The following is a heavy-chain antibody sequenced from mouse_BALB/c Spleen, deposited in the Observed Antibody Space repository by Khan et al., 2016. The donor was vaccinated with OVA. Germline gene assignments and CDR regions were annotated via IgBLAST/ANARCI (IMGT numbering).Heavy chain of an antibody. J-gene: IGHJ4*01. CDR1: GYTFTHYG. Sequence: QIQLVQSGPELKKPGETVKISCKASGYTFTHYGMDWVKQAPGKGLMWVGWINTYTGEPTYDDDFKGRFAFSLATSASTAYLQLNNLKTEDSATXFCAGPSYFSYIIVYWGQGTSVTVSS. CDR3: AGPSYFSYIIVY. CDR2: INTYTGEP. V-gene: IGHV9-3-1*01. D-gene: IGHD2-10*01.